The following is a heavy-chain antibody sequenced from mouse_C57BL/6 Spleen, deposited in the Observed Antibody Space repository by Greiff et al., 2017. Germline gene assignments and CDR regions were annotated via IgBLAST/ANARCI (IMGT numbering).Heavy chain of an antibody. J-gene: IGHJ2*01. Sequence: QVQLQQPGAELVKPGASVKLSCKASGYTFTSYWITWVKQRPGQGLEWIGDIYPGSGSTNYNEKFKSKATLTVDTSSSTAYMQLSSLTSDDSAVYYGTRGTVVATNYWGQGTTLTVSS. CDR1: GYTFTSYW. CDR3: TRGTVVATNY. V-gene: IGHV1-55*01. D-gene: IGHD1-1*01. CDR2: IYPGSGST.